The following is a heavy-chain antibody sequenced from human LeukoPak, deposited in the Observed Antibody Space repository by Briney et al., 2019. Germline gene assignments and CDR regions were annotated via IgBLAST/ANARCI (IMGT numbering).Heavy chain of an antibody. CDR1: GGSINSYY. CDR3: ARRGMTTVTTLWYFDL. Sequence: SETLSLTCTVSGGSINSYYWSWIRQPPGKGLEWIGYIYYSGSTNYNPSLKSRVTMSIDTSKNQFSLKLSSVTAADTAVYYCARRGMTTVTTLWYFDLWGRGTLVTVSS. CDR2: IYYSGST. V-gene: IGHV4-59*01. J-gene: IGHJ2*01. D-gene: IGHD4-17*01.